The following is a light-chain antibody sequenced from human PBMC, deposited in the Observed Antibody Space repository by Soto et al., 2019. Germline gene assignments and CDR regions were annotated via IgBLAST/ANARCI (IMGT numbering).Light chain of an antibody. CDR1: NSDVGGYNY. CDR3: GSYTPSGFV. CDR2: DVS. J-gene: IGLJ1*01. V-gene: IGLV2-14*01. Sequence: QSALTQPASVSGSPGQSITISCTGTNSDVGGYNYVSWFQQHPGKAPKLMIYDVSARPSGVSNRFSGSKSGNTASLTISGLQAEDEADYYCGSYTPSGFVFGPGTKVTVL.